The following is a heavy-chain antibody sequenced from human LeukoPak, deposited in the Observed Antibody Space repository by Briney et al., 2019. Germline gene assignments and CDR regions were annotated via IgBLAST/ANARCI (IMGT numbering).Heavy chain of an antibody. J-gene: IGHJ4*02. CDR3: ARGKEREPLES. CDR1: GYTFTSYG. V-gene: IGHV1-18*01. CDR2: ISAYNGNT. D-gene: IGHD1-1*01. Sequence: ASVKVSCKASGYTFTSYGISWVRQAPGQGLEWMGWISAYNGNTNYAQKLQGRVTMTTDTSTSTVYMELRNLTSDDTGVYYCARGKEREPLESWGQGTLVSVSS.